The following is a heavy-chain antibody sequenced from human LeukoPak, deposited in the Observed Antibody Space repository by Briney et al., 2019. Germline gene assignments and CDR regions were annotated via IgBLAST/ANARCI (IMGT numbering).Heavy chain of an antibody. D-gene: IGHD2-8*01. Sequence: PGGSLRLSCAASGFTFSSYSMNWVRQAPGKGLEWLANIKQDRSEKYYVDSVKGRFTISRDNAKNSLYLQMNSLRAEDTAVYYCARDQGCTNGVCYTGFDYWSQGTLVTVSS. CDR2: IKQDRSEK. CDR3: ARDQGCTNGVCYTGFDY. J-gene: IGHJ4*02. V-gene: IGHV3-7*01. CDR1: GFTFSSYS.